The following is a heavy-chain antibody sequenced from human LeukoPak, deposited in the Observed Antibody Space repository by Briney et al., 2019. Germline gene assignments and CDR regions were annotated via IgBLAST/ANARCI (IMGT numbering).Heavy chain of an antibody. CDR1: GGSISSSKYY. Sequence: SETLSLTCTVSGGSISSSKYYWSWIRQPPGKGLEWIGYIYYSGSTNYNPSLKSRVTISVDTSKNQFSLKLSSVTAADTAVYYCARTYNGGYVDYWGQGTLVTVSS. D-gene: IGHD2-8*01. CDR3: ARTYNGGYVDY. CDR2: IYYSGST. V-gene: IGHV4-61*05. J-gene: IGHJ4*02.